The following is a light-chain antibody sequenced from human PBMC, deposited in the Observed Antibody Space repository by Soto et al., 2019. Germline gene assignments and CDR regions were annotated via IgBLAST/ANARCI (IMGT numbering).Light chain of an antibody. J-gene: IGKJ1*01. Sequence: EIVLTQSPGTLSLSPGERATLFCRASQSVSSSYLAWYQQKPGQTPRLLIHGASSRATGIADRFSGGGSGTDVTLMMRRHEAEDFGGYYCQQYGSARASFGQGTKVEI. CDR3: QQYGSARAS. V-gene: IGKV3-20*01. CDR2: GAS. CDR1: QSVSSSY.